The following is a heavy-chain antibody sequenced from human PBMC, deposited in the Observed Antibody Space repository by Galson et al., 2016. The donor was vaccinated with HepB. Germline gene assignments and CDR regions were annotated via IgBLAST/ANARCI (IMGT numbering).Heavy chain of an antibody. V-gene: IGHV3-23*01. Sequence: SLRLSCAASGFTFSNNAMSWVRQAPGRGLQWVSTISTSGSGTYYADSVKGRFTISRDNSNNTLYLQMNSLRAEDTAVYYCAKIRGPPTYCGGDCSGYWGQGTLVTVSS. D-gene: IGHD2-21*02. CDR1: GFTFSNNA. CDR3: AKIRGPPTYCGGDCSGY. J-gene: IGHJ4*02. CDR2: ISTSGSGT.